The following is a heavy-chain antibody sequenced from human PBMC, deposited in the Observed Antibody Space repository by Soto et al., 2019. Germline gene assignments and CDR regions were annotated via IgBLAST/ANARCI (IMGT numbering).Heavy chain of an antibody. CDR1: GYLISSGYY. CDR3: ARYLSSGYDSYYFDY. CDR2: IDYSGRT. Sequence: SQTLSLTCSVSGYLISSGYYWGWIRQTPGKGLEWLGSIDYSGRTYYNPSLKSRVSTSVDLSKNQFSLNLRSVTAADTAVYFCARYLSSGYDSYYFDYWGQGTQVTVPS. V-gene: IGHV4-38-2*01. D-gene: IGHD3-22*01. J-gene: IGHJ4*02.